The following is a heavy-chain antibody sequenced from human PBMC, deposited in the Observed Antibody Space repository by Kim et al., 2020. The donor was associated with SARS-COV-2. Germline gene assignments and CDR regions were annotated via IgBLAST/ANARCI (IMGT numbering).Heavy chain of an antibody. CDR1: GYTFTSYA. V-gene: IGHV7-4-1*02. J-gene: IGHJ1*01. CDR3: ARGGYDFWSGYYEYFQH. CDR2: INTNTGNP. D-gene: IGHD3-3*01. Sequence: ASVKVSCKASGYTFTSYAMNWVRQAPGQGLEWMGWINTNTGNPTYAQGFTGRFVFSLDTSVSTAYLQISSLKAEDTAVYYCARGGYDFWSGYYEYFQHWGQGTLVTVSS.